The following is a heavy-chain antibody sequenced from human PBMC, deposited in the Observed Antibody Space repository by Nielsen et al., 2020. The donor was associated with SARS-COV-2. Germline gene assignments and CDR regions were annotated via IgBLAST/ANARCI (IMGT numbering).Heavy chain of an antibody. CDR1: GGSISSSSYY. CDR2: IYHSGST. V-gene: IGHV4-39*07. D-gene: IGHD5-18*01. J-gene: IGHJ4*02. CDR3: AREGGYSSRLGYFDY. Sequence: SETLSLTCTVSGGSISSSSYYWSWIRQPPGKGLEWIGSIYHSGSTYYNPSLKSRVTISVDTSKNQFSLKLSSVTAADTAVYYCAREGGYSSRLGYFDYWGQGTLVTVSS.